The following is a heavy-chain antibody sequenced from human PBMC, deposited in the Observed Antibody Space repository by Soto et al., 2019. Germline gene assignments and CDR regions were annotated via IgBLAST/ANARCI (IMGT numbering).Heavy chain of an antibody. J-gene: IGHJ6*02. D-gene: IGHD3-3*01. CDR3: AKDDSSGITIFGVVTPGGMDV. Sequence: PGVSLRLSCAASGFTFTSYAMTWVRQSPGKGLAWVSSIICRVGSTYYADSVKGRFTISRDNSKSTLYLQRNSLRAEDTAVYYCAKDDSSGITIFGVVTPGGMDVWGQGTTVTVSS. CDR1: GFTFTSYA. V-gene: IGHV3-23*01. CDR2: IICRVGST.